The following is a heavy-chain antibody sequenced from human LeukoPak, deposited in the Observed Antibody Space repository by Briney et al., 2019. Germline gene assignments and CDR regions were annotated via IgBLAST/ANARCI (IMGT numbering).Heavy chain of an antibody. CDR1: GYTFTGYY. D-gene: IGHD2-15*01. CDR3: ARMCSGGSCYGSLDY. V-gene: IGHV1-2*02. Sequence: ASVKVSCKASGYTFTGYYMHWVRQAPGQGLEWMGWINPNSGGTNYAQKFQGRVTMTRDTSISTAYMELSRLRADDTAVYYCARMCSGGSCYGSLDYWGQGTLVTVSS. J-gene: IGHJ4*02. CDR2: INPNSGGT.